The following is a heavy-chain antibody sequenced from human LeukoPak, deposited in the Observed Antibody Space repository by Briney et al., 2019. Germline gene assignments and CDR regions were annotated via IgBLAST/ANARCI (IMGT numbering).Heavy chain of an antibody. J-gene: IGHJ4*02. CDR2: ISYNGGKI. Sequence: GGSLRLSCAASGFNFNIYGMQWVRQAPDKGLEWVTYISYNGGKIHCSDSVKGRFTISRDNSKNTLYLQMNSLRPEDTAVYYCAKVAGNIYYFDYWGQGALVTVSS. D-gene: IGHD4-23*01. V-gene: IGHV3-30*02. CDR3: AKVAGNIYYFDY. CDR1: GFNFNIYG.